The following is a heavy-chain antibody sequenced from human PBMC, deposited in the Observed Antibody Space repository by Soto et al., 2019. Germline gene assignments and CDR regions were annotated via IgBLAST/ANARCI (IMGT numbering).Heavy chain of an antibody. CDR2: IGGRGNSA. CDR1: GFIFSNYA. D-gene: IGHD3-22*01. J-gene: IGHJ3*01. V-gene: IGHV3-23*01. Sequence: GSLRLSCAASGFIFSNYAMNWVRQAPGKGLEWVSVIGGRGNSAYYADSVQVRFTISRDNSNNTLSLQISSLTADDTFIYDCVTECRGSFDCGGRGTMVAVSS. CDR3: VTECRGSFDC.